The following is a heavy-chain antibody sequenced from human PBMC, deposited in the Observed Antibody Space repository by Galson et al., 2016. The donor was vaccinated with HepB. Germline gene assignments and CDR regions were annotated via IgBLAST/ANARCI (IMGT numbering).Heavy chain of an antibody. CDR3: ARQGPVTTSSQPSDY. D-gene: IGHD4-17*01. J-gene: IGHJ4*02. CDR1: GSNFAPFW. V-gene: IGHV5-51*01. Sequence: QSGAEVKKPGESLMISCKGSGSNFAPFWIGWVRQMPGKGLEWMGLIYPGDSDTRYSPSFQGQVTISAGKSLNTAYLQWTSLKASDTPTYYCARQGPVTTSSQPSDYWGQGTPVIVSP. CDR2: IYPGDSDT.